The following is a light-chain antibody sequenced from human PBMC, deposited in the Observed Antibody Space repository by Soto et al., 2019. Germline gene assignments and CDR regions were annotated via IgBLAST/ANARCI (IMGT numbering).Light chain of an antibody. J-gene: IGKJ2*01. CDR2: KAS. Sequence: DIQMTQSPSTLSASVGDRVTITCRASQSINNWLAWYQQKPGKAPKLLIYKASNLQSGVPSRFSGSGSGTEFTLTISSQQPHDFATYYCQQYNSYSYTFGQGTKLEIK. V-gene: IGKV1-5*03. CDR3: QQYNSYSYT. CDR1: QSINNW.